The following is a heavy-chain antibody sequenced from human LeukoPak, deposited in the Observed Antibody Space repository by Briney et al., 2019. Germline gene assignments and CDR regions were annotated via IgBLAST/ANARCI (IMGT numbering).Heavy chain of an antibody. J-gene: IGHJ6*03. V-gene: IGHV3-30*02. CDR3: AKDGEGDYDYYYMDV. D-gene: IGHD3-3*01. CDR2: IRYDGSNK. CDR1: GFTFSSYG. Sequence: PGGSLRLSCAASGFTFSSYGMHWVRQAPGKGLEWVAFIRYDGSNKYYADSVKGRFTISRDNSKNTLYLQMNSLRAEDTAVYYCAKDGEGDYDYYYMDVWGKGTTVIVSS.